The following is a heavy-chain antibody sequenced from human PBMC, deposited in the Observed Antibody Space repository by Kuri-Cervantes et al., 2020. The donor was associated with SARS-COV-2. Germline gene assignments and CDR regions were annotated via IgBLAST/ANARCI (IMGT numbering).Heavy chain of an antibody. V-gene: IGHV4-38-2*02. Sequence: SETLSLTCTVSGYSISSGYYWGWIRQPPGKGLEWIGSIYYSGSTYYNPSLKSRVTMSVDTSKNQFSLKLSSVTAADTALYYCAREHSGYDWFDLWGQGTLVTVSS. CDR1: GYSISSGYY. CDR3: AREHSGYDWFDL. J-gene: IGHJ5*02. CDR2: IYYSGST. D-gene: IGHD5-12*01.